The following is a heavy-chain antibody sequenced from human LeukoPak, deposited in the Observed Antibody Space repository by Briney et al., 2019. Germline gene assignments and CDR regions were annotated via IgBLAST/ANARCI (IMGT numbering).Heavy chain of an antibody. D-gene: IGHD2-2*01. CDR2: IYYSGST. J-gene: IGHJ6*02. CDR1: GGSISSSSYY. CDR3: ARCYDDYYSGMDV. V-gene: IGHV4-39*01. Sequence: SETLSLTCTVSGGSISSSSYYWGWIRQPPGKGLEWIGSIYYSGSTYYNPSLKSRVTISVDTSKNQFSLKLSSVTAADTAVYYCARCYDDYYSGMDVWGQGTKVTVAS.